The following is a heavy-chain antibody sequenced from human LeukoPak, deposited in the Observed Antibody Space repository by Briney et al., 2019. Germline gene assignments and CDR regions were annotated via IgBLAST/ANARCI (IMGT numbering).Heavy chain of an antibody. Sequence: SETLPLTCTVSGGSISSSYWSWIRQSPGKGLECIGYIHYTGSTNYNPSLKSRVTISVETSKNQFSLKLKSVTAADTAVYYCARGGYYGSGNDFRFDPWGQGTLVTVSS. CDR2: IHYTGST. V-gene: IGHV4-59*01. CDR3: ARGGYYGSGNDFRFDP. CDR1: GGSISSSY. J-gene: IGHJ5*02. D-gene: IGHD3-10*01.